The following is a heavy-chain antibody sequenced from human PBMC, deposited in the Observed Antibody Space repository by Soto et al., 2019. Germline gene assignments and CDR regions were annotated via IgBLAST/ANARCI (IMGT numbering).Heavy chain of an antibody. CDR1: GFTFYDYA. D-gene: IGHD2-15*01. Sequence: HPGGSLRLSCAASGFTFYDYAMHWFRQAPGKGLEWVSGISWNSGSIGYADSVKGRFTISRDNAKNSLYLQMNSLRAEDTALYYCAKDSGLSCSGGSCYGWFDPWGQGTLVTVSS. J-gene: IGHJ5*02. CDR3: AKDSGLSCSGGSCYGWFDP. CDR2: ISWNSGSI. V-gene: IGHV3-9*01.